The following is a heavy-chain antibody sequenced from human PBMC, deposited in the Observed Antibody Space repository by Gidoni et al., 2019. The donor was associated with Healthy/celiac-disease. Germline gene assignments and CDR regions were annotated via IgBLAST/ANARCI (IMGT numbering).Heavy chain of an antibody. J-gene: IGHJ4*02. V-gene: IGHV4-59*01. CDR3: ARAGRHDSIFGVVMALDY. Sequence: QVQLQESCPGLVKPSETLSPTCTVSGGSISIYYWSWIRQPPGKGLEWIGYIYYSGSTNYNPSHKSRVTISVDTSKNQFSLKLSSVTAADTAVYYCARAGRHDSIFGVVMALDYWGQGTLVTVSS. D-gene: IGHD3-3*01. CDR2: IYYSGST. CDR1: GGSISIYY.